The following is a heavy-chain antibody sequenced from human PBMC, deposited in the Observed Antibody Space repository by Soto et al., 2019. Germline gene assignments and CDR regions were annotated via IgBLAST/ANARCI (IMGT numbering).Heavy chain of an antibody. CDR2: ISWNSGSI. D-gene: IGHD3-16*02. V-gene: IGHV3-9*01. CDR3: AKDRAHDYIWGSYRYTAAFDI. CDR1: GFTFDDYA. Sequence: PGGSLRLSCAASGFTFDDYAMHWVRQAPGKGLEWVSGISWNSGSIGYADSVKGRFTISRDNAKNSLYLQMNSLRAEDTALYYCAKDRAHDYIWGSYRYTAAFDIWGQGTMVTVSS. J-gene: IGHJ3*02.